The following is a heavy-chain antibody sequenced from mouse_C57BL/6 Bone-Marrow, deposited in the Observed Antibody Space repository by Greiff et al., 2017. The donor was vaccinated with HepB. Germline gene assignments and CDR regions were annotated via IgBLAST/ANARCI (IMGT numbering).Heavy chain of an antibody. CDR2: IHPNSGST. J-gene: IGHJ3*01. D-gene: IGHD1-1*01. CDR3: ARSGVTTVVAPFAY. V-gene: IGHV1-64*01. CDR1: GYTFTSYW. Sequence: QVQLQQPGAELVKPGASVKLSCKASGYTFTSYWMHWVKQRPGQGLEWIGMIHPNSGSTNYNEKFKSKATLTVDKSSSTAYMQLSSLTSEDSAVYYFARSGVTTVVAPFAYWGQGTLVTVSA.